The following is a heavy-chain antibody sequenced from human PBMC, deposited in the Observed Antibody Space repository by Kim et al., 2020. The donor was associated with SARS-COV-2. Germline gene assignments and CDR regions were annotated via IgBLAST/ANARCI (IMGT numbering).Heavy chain of an antibody. J-gene: IGHJ4*02. D-gene: IGHD2-2*01. V-gene: IGHV1-8*01. CDR3: ASEDIVVVPAAESPAGY. Sequence: ASVKVSCKASGYTFTSYDINWVRQATGQGLEWMGWMNPNSGNTGYAQKFQGRVTMTRNTSISTAYMGLSSLRSEDTAVYYCASEDIVVVPAAESPAGYWGQGTLVTVSS. CDR1: GYTFTSYD. CDR2: MNPNSGNT.